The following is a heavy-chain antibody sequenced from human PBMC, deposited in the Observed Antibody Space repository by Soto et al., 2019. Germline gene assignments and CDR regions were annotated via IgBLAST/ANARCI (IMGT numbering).Heavy chain of an antibody. V-gene: IGHV1-69*13. Sequence: SVQVSCKASGGTFSSYAISWVRQAPGQGLEWMGGIIPIFGTANYAQKFQGRVTITAHESTSTAYMELSSLGSEDTAVYYCAYRGVYDSSGYYSGPHHGVFDYWGQGTLVTSPQ. J-gene: IGHJ4*02. D-gene: IGHD3-22*01. CDR2: IIPIFGTA. CDR1: GGTFSSYA. CDR3: AYRGVYDSSGYYSGPHHGVFDY.